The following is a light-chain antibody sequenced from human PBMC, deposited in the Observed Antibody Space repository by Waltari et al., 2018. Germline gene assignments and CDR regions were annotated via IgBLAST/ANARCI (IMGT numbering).Light chain of an antibody. CDR3: SSYTTSSAPGV. V-gene: IGLV2-14*01. CDR1: DSDVGAYDF. J-gene: IGLJ1*01. Sequence: QSALTQPASVSGSPGQSTTISCSGTDSDVGAYDFVSLYQQHPGKAPHLISYEVSNRPSGISNRFSASKSGNTASLTISGLQAEDEADYYCSSYTTSSAPGVFGTGTRVTVL. CDR2: EVS.